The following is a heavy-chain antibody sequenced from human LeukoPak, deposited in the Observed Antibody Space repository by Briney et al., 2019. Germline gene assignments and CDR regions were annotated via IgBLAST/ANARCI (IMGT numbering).Heavy chain of an antibody. Sequence: GRSLRLSCTASGFTLSSYEMDWVRQAPGKGMEWVSYIRSSGSIINYADSVKGRFTISRDNAKISLHLQINSLRAENTADYYSSRGYCSGGSCYYSVYYGMDVWGKGTTVTVSS. D-gene: IGHD2-15*01. CDR3: SRGYCSGGSCYYSVYYGMDV. J-gene: IGHJ6*04. CDR1: GFTLSSYE. CDR2: IRSSGSII. V-gene: IGHV3-48*03.